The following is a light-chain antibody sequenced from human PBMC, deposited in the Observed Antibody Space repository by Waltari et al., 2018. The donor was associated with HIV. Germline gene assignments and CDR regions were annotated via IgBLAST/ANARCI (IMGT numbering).Light chain of an antibody. V-gene: IGKV4-1*01. CDR3: QQYYGYPWT. CDR1: QNLLYSPNNKNY. J-gene: IGKJ1*01. CDR2: WAS. Sequence: DIVLTQSPDSLAVSLGERATINCKSSQNLLYSPNNKNYLAWFQQKPGQPPKLLIYWASSRESGVPDRFSGSGSGTDFTLSISSLQAEDVAVYYCQQYYGYPWTFGQVTKVEIK.